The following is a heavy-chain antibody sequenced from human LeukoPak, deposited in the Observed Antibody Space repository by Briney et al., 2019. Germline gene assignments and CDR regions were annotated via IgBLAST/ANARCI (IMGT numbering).Heavy chain of an antibody. D-gene: IGHD6-19*01. J-gene: IGHJ4*02. V-gene: IGHV3-72*01. Sequence: GGSLRLSCAVSGFTFSDHFLDWVRQAPGKGLEWVGRSRNEAKSYTTEYAASVKGRFTISRDDSKNSLYLQMNSLKTEDTAVYYCVRVGSVAGSDYLDYWGQGTLVTVSS. CDR3: VRVGSVAGSDYLDY. CDR1: GFTFSDHF. CDR2: SRNEAKSYTT.